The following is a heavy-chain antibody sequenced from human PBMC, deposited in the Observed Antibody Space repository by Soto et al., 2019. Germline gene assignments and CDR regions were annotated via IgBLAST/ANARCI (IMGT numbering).Heavy chain of an antibody. CDR2: ISGSGGST. Sequence: PGGSLRLSCAASGFTFSSYAMSWVRQAPGKGLEWVSAISGSGGSTYYADSVKGRFTISRDNSKNTLYLQMNSLRAEDTAVYYIAKKGKEWLLTVVYYFDYWGQGTLVTVSS. D-gene: IGHD2-21*01. J-gene: IGHJ4*02. CDR3: AKKGKEWLLTVVYYFDY. CDR1: GFTFSSYA. V-gene: IGHV3-23*01.